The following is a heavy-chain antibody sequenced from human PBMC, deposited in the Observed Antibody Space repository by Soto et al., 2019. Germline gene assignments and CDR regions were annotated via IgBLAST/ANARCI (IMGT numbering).Heavy chain of an antibody. CDR3: AKGYCSSPTCAPNY. J-gene: IGHJ4*02. Sequence: EVQLLESGGGLVQPGGSLRLSCAASGFTFSSYAMSWVRQAPGKGLEWVSVISSSGGGTYYADSAKGRFTISRDNSTNTLYLQMNSLRAEDTALYYCAKGYCSSPTCAPNYWGQGTLVTVSS. CDR1: GFTFSSYA. V-gene: IGHV3-23*01. D-gene: IGHD2-2*01. CDR2: ISSSGGGT.